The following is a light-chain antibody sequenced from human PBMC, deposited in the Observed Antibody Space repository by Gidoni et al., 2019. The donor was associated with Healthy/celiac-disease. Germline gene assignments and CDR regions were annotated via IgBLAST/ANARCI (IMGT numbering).Light chain of an antibody. CDR3: QSYDSSLSGSV. CDR1: TSNIGAGYD. V-gene: IGLV1-40*01. Sequence: SVLPQPPSVSGAPGQKVTISCTGSTSNIGAGYDVHGYQQLPGTAPKLLIYGNSNRPSGVPDRFSGSKSGTSASLAITGLQAEDEADYYCQSYDSSLSGSVFGGGTKLTVL. J-gene: IGLJ2*01. CDR2: GNS.